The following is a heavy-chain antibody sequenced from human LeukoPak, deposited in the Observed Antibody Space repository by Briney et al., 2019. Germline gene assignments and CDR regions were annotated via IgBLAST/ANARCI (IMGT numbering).Heavy chain of an antibody. V-gene: IGHV4-59*01. J-gene: IGHJ4*02. D-gene: IGHD1-14*01. CDR2: SYYSGIT. CDR3: ARGEPVDY. Sequence: SETLSLTCTVSGDSISTYYWSWIRQSPGKGLEWIGYSYYSGITSYNPSLKSRVTTSADESKNQLSLKVNSVTAADTAVYYCARGEPVDYWGQGTLVTVSS. CDR1: GDSISTYY.